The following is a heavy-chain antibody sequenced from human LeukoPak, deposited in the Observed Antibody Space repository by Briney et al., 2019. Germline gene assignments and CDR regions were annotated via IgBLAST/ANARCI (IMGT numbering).Heavy chain of an antibody. Sequence: SGGSLRLSCAASGFTVSSNYMSWVRQAPGKGLEWVSVIYSGGSTYYADSVKGRFTISRDNSKNTLYLQMNSLKTEDTAVYYCTTETRSSGWHNWFDLWGQGTLVTVSS. V-gene: IGHV3-53*01. CDR1: GFTVSSNY. D-gene: IGHD6-19*01. CDR3: TTETRSSGWHNWFDL. J-gene: IGHJ5*02. CDR2: IYSGGST.